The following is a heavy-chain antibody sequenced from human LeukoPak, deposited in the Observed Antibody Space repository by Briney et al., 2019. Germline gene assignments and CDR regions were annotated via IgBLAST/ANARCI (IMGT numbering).Heavy chain of an antibody. V-gene: IGHV3-66*01. J-gene: IGHJ3*02. CDR3: ARDKALYYTTGTTEAFDI. Sequence: GGSLRLSCAASGFTVSGNYMSWVRQAPGKGLEWVSVIYSGGSTYYADSVKGRFTISRDNSKNTLYLQMNSLGAEDTAVYYCARDKALYYTTGTTEAFDIWGQGTMVTVSS. CDR2: IYSGGST. D-gene: IGHD1-1*01. CDR1: GFTVSGNY.